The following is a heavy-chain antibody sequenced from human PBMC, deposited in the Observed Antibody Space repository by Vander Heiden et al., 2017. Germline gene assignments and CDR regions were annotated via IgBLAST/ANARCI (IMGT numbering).Heavy chain of an antibody. CDR2: ISSSGRTT. V-gene: IGHV3-48*03. J-gene: IGHJ5*02. CDR3: ARGTRRIEGAGTSWFDP. Sequence: EEQVVESGGGLVQPGGSLRPSCAASGVTFSYYEMNWLRQTPGEGLEWISYISSSGRTTNYADFVKGRFTISRDNAKNSMYLQMNSLRAEDTAVYYCARGTRRIEGAGTSWFDPWGQGTLVTVSS. CDR1: GVTFSYYE. D-gene: IGHD6-13*01.